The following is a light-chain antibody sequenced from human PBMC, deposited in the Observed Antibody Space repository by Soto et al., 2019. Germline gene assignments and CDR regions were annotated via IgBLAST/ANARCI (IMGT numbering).Light chain of an antibody. CDR2: GAS. J-gene: IGKJ4*01. CDR1: QSVSSSY. Sequence: EIVLTQSPGTLSLSPGERATLSWRASQSVSSSYLAWYQQKHGQAPRLLIYGASTRATGIPARFSGSGYGTDFNLTISSLETEDFAVYYCQQRSNWPLTFGGGTKVDIK. CDR3: QQRSNWPLT. V-gene: IGKV3D-20*02.